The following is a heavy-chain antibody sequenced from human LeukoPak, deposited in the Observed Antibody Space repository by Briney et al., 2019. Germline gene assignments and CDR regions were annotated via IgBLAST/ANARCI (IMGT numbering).Heavy chain of an antibody. CDR1: GFTFSNYW. CDR3: VRDGGVSGYDLLDY. J-gene: IGHJ4*02. V-gene: IGHV3-7*01. D-gene: IGHD5-12*01. Sequence: GGSLRLSCAASGFTFSNYWMTWVRQAPGKGLEWVAHINQDGSEEHYMDSVKARFTISRDNAKNSLSLQMNSLRAEDTAVYYCVRDGGVSGYDLLDYWGQGTLVTLSS. CDR2: INQDGSEE.